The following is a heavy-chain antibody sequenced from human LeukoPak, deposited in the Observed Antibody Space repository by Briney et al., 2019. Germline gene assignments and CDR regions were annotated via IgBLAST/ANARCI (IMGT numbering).Heavy chain of an antibody. V-gene: IGHV1-46*01. J-gene: IGHJ4*02. CDR1: GYTFTSYY. Sequence: ASVKVSCKASGYTFTSYYMHWVRQAPGQGLECMGIINPSGGSTSYAQMFEGRVTMTRDTSTSTVYMELSSLRSEDTAVYFCARAAVFGDYWGQGTLVTVSS. CDR2: INPSGGST. D-gene: IGHD3-16*01. CDR3: ARAAVFGDY.